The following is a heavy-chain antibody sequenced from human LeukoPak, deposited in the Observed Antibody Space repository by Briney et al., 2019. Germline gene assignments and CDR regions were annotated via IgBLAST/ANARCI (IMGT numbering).Heavy chain of an antibody. J-gene: IGHJ4*02. Sequence: PGGSLRLSCAASGFTFSSYSMNWVRQAPGKGLEWVSYISSSGSTIDYADSVKGRFTISRDNAKNSLYLQMNSLRAEDTAVYYCSRLRGYSYGYADYWGQGTQVTVSS. CDR1: GFTFSSYS. CDR2: ISSSGSTI. D-gene: IGHD5-18*01. CDR3: SRLRGYSYGYADY. V-gene: IGHV3-48*04.